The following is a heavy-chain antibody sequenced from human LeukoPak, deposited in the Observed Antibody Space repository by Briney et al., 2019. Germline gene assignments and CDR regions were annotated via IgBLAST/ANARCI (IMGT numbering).Heavy chain of an antibody. V-gene: IGHV3-66*03. D-gene: IGHD3-22*01. CDR1: GFTVSSNS. CDR2: IYSDNT. J-gene: IGHJ6*04. Sequence: GGSLRLSCTVSGFTVSSNSMSWVRQAPGKGLEWVSFIYSDNTHYSDSVKGRFTISRDNSKNTLYLQMNSLRAEDTAVYYCARAAGEDSSPMSLGMDVWGKGTTVTVSS. CDR3: ARAAGEDSSPMSLGMDV.